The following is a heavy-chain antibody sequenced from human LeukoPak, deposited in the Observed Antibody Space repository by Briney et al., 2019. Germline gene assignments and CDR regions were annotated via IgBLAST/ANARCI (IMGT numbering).Heavy chain of an antibody. D-gene: IGHD2-21*01. CDR1: GGSFTSYT. Sequence: SVKVSCKASGGSFTSYTFTWVRQAPGQGLEWVGRVIPTIGTTNYAQNFQGRVTITADKSTRTVYTELSRLGSEDTAVYYCARIPSIVYVPSTAYYYMDVWGTGTAVTVSS. CDR3: ARIPSIVYVPSTAYYYMDV. J-gene: IGHJ6*03. CDR2: VIPTIGTT. V-gene: IGHV1-69*08.